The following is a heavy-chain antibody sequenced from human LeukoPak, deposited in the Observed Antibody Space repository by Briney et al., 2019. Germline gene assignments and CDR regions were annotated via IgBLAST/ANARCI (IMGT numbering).Heavy chain of an antibody. D-gene: IGHD6-19*01. J-gene: IGHJ4*02. Sequence: GGSQRLSCAASGFTFSSYTMHWVRQAPDKGLEWVAVTSHDGGNKYYADSVKGRFTISRDNSKNTLYLQMNGLRAEETAMYYCATPYTSGWSLYFDNWGQGTLVTVSS. CDR3: ATPYTSGWSLYFDN. V-gene: IGHV3-30-3*01. CDR1: GFTFSSYT. CDR2: TSHDGGNK.